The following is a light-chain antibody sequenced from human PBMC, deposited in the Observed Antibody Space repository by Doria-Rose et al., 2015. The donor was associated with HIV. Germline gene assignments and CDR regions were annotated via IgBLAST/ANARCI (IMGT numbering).Light chain of an antibody. V-gene: IGKV3-11*01. CDR2: DAS. CDR1: QSVSSN. CDR3: QQRSNWPPIFT. Sequence: EIVLTQSPATLSLSPGERATLSCRASQSVSSNLAWYQQKPGQAPRLLIYDASNRATGIPARFSGRGSGTDFTLTISSLEPEDLAVYFCQQRSNWPPIFTFGPGTKVDI. J-gene: IGKJ3*01.